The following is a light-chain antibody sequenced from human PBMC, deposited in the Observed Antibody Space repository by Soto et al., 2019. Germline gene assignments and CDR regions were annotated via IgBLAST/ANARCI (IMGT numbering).Light chain of an antibody. Sequence: GGTQSAASVSVSRGERATLSCRASQSVSSNLAWYQQTPGQAPRLLIYGASTRATGIPARFSGSGSGTEFTLTISSLQSEDFAAHYCQPSTTCPPIPFAQRTRL. V-gene: IGKV3D-15*01. CDR3: QPSTTCPPIP. CDR1: QSVSSN. J-gene: IGKJ5*01. CDR2: GAS.